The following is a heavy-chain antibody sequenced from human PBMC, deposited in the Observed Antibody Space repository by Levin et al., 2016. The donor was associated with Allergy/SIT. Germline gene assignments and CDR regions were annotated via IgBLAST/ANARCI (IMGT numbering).Heavy chain of an antibody. Sequence: GGSLRLSCAASGFTFSDYWMSWVRQAPGKGLEWVANIKQDGSETYYVDSVEGRFTISRDNPENSLYLQMNSLRAEDTAVYYCASLGCSTTSCYTGSGSPPRWFDPWGQGTLVTVSS. V-gene: IGHV3-7*01. CDR1: GFTFSDYW. CDR3: ASLGCSTTSCYTGSGSPPRWFDP. CDR2: IKQDGSET. D-gene: IGHD2-2*02. J-gene: IGHJ5*02.